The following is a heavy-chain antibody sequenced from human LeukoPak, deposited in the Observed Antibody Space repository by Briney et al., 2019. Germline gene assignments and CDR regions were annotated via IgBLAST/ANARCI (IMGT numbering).Heavy chain of an antibody. D-gene: IGHD3-10*01. V-gene: IGHV3-30*03. J-gene: IGHJ4*02. CDR2: TSYDGSNK. CDR3: ASRGGVRGIIIIDY. CDR1: GFSFSDHG. Sequence: GGSLRLSCAASGFSFSDHGVHWVRQAPGKGLEWVAGTSYDGSNKYYADFVKGRFTISRDYSKNTLYLQMNSLRAEDTAVYYCASRGGVRGIIIIDYWGQGTLVTVSS.